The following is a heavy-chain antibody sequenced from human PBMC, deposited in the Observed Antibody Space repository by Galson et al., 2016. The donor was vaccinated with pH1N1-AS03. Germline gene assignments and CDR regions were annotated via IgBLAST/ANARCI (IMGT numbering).Heavy chain of an antibody. V-gene: IGHV3-21*01. J-gene: IGHJ3*01. Sequence: SLRLSCAASGFPFSGYSMNWVRQAPGKGLEWVSFISTSSSSIYYADSVKGRFTISRDNAQNLLYLQMNSLRDEDTAVYYCARDWGFSWTSRPTFDFWGQGTMVAVSA. CDR1: GFPFSGYS. CDR2: ISTSSSSI. D-gene: IGHD6-13*01. CDR3: ARDWGFSWTSRPTFDF.